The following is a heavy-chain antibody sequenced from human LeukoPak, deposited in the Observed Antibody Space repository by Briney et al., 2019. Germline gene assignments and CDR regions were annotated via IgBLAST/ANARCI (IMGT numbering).Heavy chain of an antibody. CDR3: ARGGASTYWFIDY. V-gene: IGHV3-48*01. Sequence: GGSLRLSCAVSGLTFSGYSMHWVRQAPGKGLEWLSYISGSGASIYYVDSVKGRFTISRDNSKSTVYLQMNSLRAEDTALYYCARGGASTYWFIDYWGQGTQVTVSS. J-gene: IGHJ4*02. CDR2: ISGSGASI. D-gene: IGHD2-8*02. CDR1: GLTFSGYS.